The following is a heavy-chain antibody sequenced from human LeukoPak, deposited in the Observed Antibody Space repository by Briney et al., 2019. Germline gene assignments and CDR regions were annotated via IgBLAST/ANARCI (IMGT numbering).Heavy chain of an antibody. V-gene: IGHV1-18*01. J-gene: IGHJ4*02. CDR3: ARVEEVRGGITSFDY. Sequence: ASVKVSCKASGYTFTSYAISWVRQAPGQGLEWMGWISVYNGNTNYAQKLQGRVTVTTDTSTSTAYMELRSLTSDDTAVYYCARVEEVRGGITSFDYWGQGTLVTVSS. CDR2: ISVYNGNT. D-gene: IGHD3-10*01. CDR1: GYTFTSYA.